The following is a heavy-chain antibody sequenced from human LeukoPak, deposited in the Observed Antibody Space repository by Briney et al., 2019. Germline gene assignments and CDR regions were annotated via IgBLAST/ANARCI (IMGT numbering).Heavy chain of an antibody. Sequence: SETLSLTCTVSGGSISRHYWSWIRQPPGRGLEWLGYVYYSANTNYNPSLNSRVTISVDTSKNQFSLKLSSVTAADTAVYYCANNLGATSPFDYWGQGTLVTVSS. CDR1: GGSISRHY. CDR2: VYYSANT. J-gene: IGHJ4*02. CDR3: ANNLGATSPFDY. V-gene: IGHV4-59*11. D-gene: IGHD1-26*01.